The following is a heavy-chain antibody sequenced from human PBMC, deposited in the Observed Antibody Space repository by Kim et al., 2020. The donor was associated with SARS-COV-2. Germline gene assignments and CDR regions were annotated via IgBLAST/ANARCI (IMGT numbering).Heavy chain of an antibody. V-gene: IGHV3-7*01. CDR2: IRGDASEK. CDR3: ATLKYF. J-gene: IGHJ4*02. CDR1: GFTFSNYW. Sequence: GGSLRLSCVASGFTFSNYWMDWVRQTPGKGLEWVANIRGDASEKNYVDSVKGRFTISRDNVKNSVYLQMNSLRAEYTAVYYCATLKYFWGQGILVTVSS.